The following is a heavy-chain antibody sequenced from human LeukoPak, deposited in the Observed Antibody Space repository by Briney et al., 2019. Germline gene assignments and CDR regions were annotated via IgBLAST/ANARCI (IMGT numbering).Heavy chain of an antibody. CDR2: IYTSGST. D-gene: IGHD5-12*01. CDR1: GGSISSGSYY. Sequence: PSETLSLTCTVSGGSISSGSYYWSWIRQPAGKGLEWIGRIYTSGSTNYNPSLKSRVTISVDTSKNQFSLKLSSVTAADTAVYYCARGYRAGIMATKDFDYWGQGTLVTVSS. J-gene: IGHJ4*02. V-gene: IGHV4-61*02. CDR3: ARGYRAGIMATKDFDY.